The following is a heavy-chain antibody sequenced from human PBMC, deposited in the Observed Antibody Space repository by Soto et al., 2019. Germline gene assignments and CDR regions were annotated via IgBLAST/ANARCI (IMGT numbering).Heavy chain of an antibody. CDR2: IGYDGSNK. Sequence: QVQLVESGGVVVQPGRSLRLSCAASGFTFSSYGMHWVRQAPGKGLEWVAGIGYDGSNKYYADSVKGRFTISRDNSRNTLYLQRNNLRAEDTAVYYRARDQHYYYDSRGYRNDYWGQGNLVTVSS. D-gene: IGHD3-22*01. J-gene: IGHJ4*02. V-gene: IGHV3-33*01. CDR1: GFTFSSYG. CDR3: ARDQHYYYDSRGYRNDY.